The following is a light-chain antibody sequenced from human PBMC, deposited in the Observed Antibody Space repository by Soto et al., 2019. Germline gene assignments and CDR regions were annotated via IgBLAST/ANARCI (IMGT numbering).Light chain of an antibody. CDR1: QSVNTN. V-gene: IGKV3-15*01. Sequence: EIVMTQSPATLSVSPGERSTVSCRASQSVNTNLAWFQQKPGQAPRLLIYGAYTRATVIPARFSGSGSGTEFTLSISSLQSEDFAVYYCQQYNNWPGTFGQGTKVDIK. CDR2: GAY. CDR3: QQYNNWPGT. J-gene: IGKJ1*01.